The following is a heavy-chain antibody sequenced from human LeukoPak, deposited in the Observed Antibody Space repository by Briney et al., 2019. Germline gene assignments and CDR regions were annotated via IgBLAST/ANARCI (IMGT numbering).Heavy chain of an antibody. CDR3: ARGGSGWFPYYYYYYMDV. D-gene: IGHD6-19*01. V-gene: IGHV1-8*01. CDR1: GYTFTSYD. CDR2: MNPNSGNT. J-gene: IGHJ6*03. Sequence: ASVKVSCKASGYTFTSYDINWVRPATGQGLEWMGWMNPNSGNTGYAQKFQGRITMTRNTSISTAYMELSSLRSEDTAVYYCARGGSGWFPYYYYYYMDVWGKGTTVTVSS.